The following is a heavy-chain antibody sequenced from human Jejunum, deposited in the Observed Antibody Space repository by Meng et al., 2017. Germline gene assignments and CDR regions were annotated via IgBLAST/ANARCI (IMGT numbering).Heavy chain of an antibody. J-gene: IGHJ4*02. CDR3: ARDRRYSSSWYGGNEY. D-gene: IGHD6-13*01. Sequence: GESLKISCAGSGFTFDDYGMSWVRQGPGKGLEWVSSINWNGGSIGYADSVRGRFTISRDNAKNHLYLQMNSLKAEDTALYFCARDRRYSSSWYGGNEYWGQGTQVTVSS. CDR2: INWNGGSI. V-gene: IGHV3-20*04. CDR1: GFTFDDYG.